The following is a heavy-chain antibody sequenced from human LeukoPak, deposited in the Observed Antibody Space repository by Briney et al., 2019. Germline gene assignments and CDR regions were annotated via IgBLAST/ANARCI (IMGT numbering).Heavy chain of an antibody. D-gene: IGHD2-8*01. Sequence: PGGSLRLSCAASGFTFSSYAMSWVRQAPGKGLEWVSAISGSGGSTYYADSVKGRVTISRDNSKNTLYLQMDSLRAEDTAVYYCAKTPLGYCSNGICYTGLLGWFDPWGQGTLVTVSS. V-gene: IGHV3-23*01. CDR2: ISGSGGST. J-gene: IGHJ5*02. CDR3: AKTPLGYCSNGICYTGLLGWFDP. CDR1: GFTFSSYA.